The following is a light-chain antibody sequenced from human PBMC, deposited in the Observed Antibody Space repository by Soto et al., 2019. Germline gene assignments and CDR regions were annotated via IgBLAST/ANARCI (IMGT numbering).Light chain of an antibody. J-gene: IGKJ5*01. CDR1: QSVTNDY. CDR2: GAS. Sequence: EVVLTQSPGTLSLSPGERATISCRASQSVTNDYLAWYQHKPGQAPRLLIYGASSGATDIPARFSGSGSGTDFTLTISRLEPEDCAVYYCQQYGASPITFGPGTRWRL. CDR3: QQYGASPIT. V-gene: IGKV3-20*01.